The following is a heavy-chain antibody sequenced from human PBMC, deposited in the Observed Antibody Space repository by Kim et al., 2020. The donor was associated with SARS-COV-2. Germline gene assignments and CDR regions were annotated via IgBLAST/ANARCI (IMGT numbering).Heavy chain of an antibody. CDR3: AAAGDSSSFYFL. J-gene: IGHJ4*02. Sequence: GGSLRLSCAASGFTFSSNALSWVRQAPGKGLEWVSGVSDSGGRTYYADSVKGRFTISRDNSENTLYLQMNTLSVADTATYYCAAAGDSSSFYFLWGQGTLVTVSP. CDR1: GFTFSSNA. V-gene: IGHV3-23*01. CDR2: VSDSGGRT. D-gene: IGHD3-16*01.